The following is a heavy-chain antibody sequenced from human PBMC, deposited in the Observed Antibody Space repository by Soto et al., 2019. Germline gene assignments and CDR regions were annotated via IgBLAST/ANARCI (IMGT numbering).Heavy chain of an antibody. Sequence: QVQLVQSGAEVKKPGSSVKVSCKASGGSLSNYGISWVRQAPGQGLEWMGGIIPVFGTANYAQKFQGRVTITADESTSIVYMDVTSLRSEDTAVYYCARGDATKIVVTTYYGMDFWGHETTVTVSS. CDR1: GGSLSNYG. V-gene: IGHV1-69*12. J-gene: IGHJ6*02. CDR3: ARGDATKIVVTTYYGMDF. D-gene: IGHD4-17*01. CDR2: IIPVFGTA.